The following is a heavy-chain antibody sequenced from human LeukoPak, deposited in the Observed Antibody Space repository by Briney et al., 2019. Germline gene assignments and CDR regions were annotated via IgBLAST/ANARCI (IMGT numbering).Heavy chain of an antibody. CDR2: ISSSGSTI. Sequence: GGSLRLSCAASGFTFSSYEMNWVRQAPGKGREWVSYISSSGSTIYYADSVKGRFTISRDNAKNSLYLQMNSLRAEDTAVYYCAREEGAAAGYWGQGTLVTVSS. CDR1: GFTFSSYE. D-gene: IGHD6-13*01. V-gene: IGHV3-48*03. CDR3: AREEGAAAGY. J-gene: IGHJ4*02.